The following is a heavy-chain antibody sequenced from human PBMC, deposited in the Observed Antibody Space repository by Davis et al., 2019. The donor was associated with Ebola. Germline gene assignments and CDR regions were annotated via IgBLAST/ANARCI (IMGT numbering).Heavy chain of an antibody. CDR1: GYTFSNYA. CDR3: AREGTGDGFIYYYGMEV. Sequence: AASVKVTCKASGYTFSNYAINWVRQATGQGLEWMGWMNPNSGDTGYAQKFKGRVTMTRNTSIRTAYMELSSLRSEDKAVYYGAREGTGDGFIYYYGMEVWGQGTTVTVSS. D-gene: IGHD1-1*01. V-gene: IGHV1-8*01. J-gene: IGHJ6*02. CDR2: MNPNSGDT.